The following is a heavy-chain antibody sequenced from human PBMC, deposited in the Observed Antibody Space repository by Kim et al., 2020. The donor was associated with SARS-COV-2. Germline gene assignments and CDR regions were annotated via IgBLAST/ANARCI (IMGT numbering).Heavy chain of an antibody. CDR3: ARPHLEYSSSSGHDY. CDR2: IWYDGSNK. Sequence: GGSLRLSCAASGFTFSSYAMHWVRQAPGKGLEWVAVIWYDGSNKYYADSVKGRFTISRDNSKNTLYLQMNSLRAEDTAVYYCARPHLEYSSSSGHDYWGQGTLVTVSS. CDR1: GFTFSSYA. D-gene: IGHD6-6*01. J-gene: IGHJ4*02. V-gene: IGHV3-33*01.